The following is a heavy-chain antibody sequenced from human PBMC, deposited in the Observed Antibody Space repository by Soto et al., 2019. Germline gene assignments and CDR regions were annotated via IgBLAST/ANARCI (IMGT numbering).Heavy chain of an antibody. V-gene: IGHV3-7*05. CDR1: GFTFTEYW. J-gene: IGHJ4*02. CDR3: ARHYYHGLDS. CDR2: IMKDGSEE. D-gene: IGHD3-10*01. Sequence: HPGGSLRLSCAASGFTFTEYWMTWVRQAPGKGLEWVANIMKDGSEEYVDSVKGRFTISRDNAKNSLALQMNSLRAEDTAVYYCARHYYHGLDSWGQGTLVTAPQ.